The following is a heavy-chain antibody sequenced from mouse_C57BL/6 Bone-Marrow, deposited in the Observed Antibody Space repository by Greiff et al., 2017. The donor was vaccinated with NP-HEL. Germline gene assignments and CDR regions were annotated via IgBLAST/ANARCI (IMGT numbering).Heavy chain of an antibody. V-gene: IGHV5-15*01. CDR3: ARRHYGSDWYFDV. J-gene: IGHJ1*03. CDR2: ISNLAYSI. D-gene: IGHD1-1*01. CDR1: GFTFSDYG. Sequence: EVKLVESGGGLVQPGGSLKLSCAASGFTFSDYGMAWVRQAPRKGLEWVAFISNLAYSIYYADTVTGRFTISRENAKNTLYLEMSSLRSEDKAMYYCARRHYGSDWYFDVWGTGTTVTVSS.